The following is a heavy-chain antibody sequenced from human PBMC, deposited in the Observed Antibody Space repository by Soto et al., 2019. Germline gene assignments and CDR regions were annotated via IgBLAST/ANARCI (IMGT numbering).Heavy chain of an antibody. CDR3: AKDAVVVVPAVIRNWFDP. J-gene: IGHJ5*02. V-gene: IGHV3-23*01. D-gene: IGHD2-2*01. Sequence: PGGSLRLSCAASGFSCSSYGMSWVRQAPGRGLEWVSGISGFGDSTYYADSVKGRFTISRDNSENTLYLQMNSLRAEDTAVYFCAKDAVVVVPAVIRNWFDPWGQGTQVTVSS. CDR2: ISGFGDST. CDR1: GFSCSSYG.